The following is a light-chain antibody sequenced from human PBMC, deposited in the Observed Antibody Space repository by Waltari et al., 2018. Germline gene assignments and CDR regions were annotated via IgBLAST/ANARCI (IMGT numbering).Light chain of an antibody. Sequence: EIVLTQSPLSLPVPPGEPASISCRSSQSLLYSNGYNYLDWSLQRPGQSPQLLLYLGSHRASGVPDRFSGSGSGTDFTLKITRVEAEDVGVYYCMQALQTPLTFGGGTKVEIK. CDR3: MQALQTPLT. CDR2: LGS. V-gene: IGKV2-28*01. CDR1: QSLLYSNGYNY. J-gene: IGKJ4*01.